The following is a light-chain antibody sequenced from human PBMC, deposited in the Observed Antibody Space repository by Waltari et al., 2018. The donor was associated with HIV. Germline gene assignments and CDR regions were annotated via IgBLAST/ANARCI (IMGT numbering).Light chain of an antibody. CDR3: QQYNDWPFT. CDR1: QSVSSN. CDR2: GAS. Sequence: EVVMTQSPATLSVSPGERATPSCRASQSVSSNLAWYQQKPGQAPRLPIYGASTRATGIPARFSGSGSGTEFTLTISSLQSEDFAVYSCQQYNDWPFTFGPGTKVDMK. J-gene: IGKJ3*01. V-gene: IGKV3-15*01.